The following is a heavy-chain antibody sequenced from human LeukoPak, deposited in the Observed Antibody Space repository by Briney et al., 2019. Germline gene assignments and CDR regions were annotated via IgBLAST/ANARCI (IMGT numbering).Heavy chain of an antibody. V-gene: IGHV3-7*01. D-gene: IGHD1-1*01. J-gene: IGHJ4*02. CDR3: ARHTTTGRAYFFDY. CDR2: IKEDGSQG. Sequence: GGSLRLSCAASGFTFSSFWMSWVRQAPGKGLEWVANIKEDGSQGYYVNSVKGRFTISRDNAKNSLYLQMSSLRAEDTAVYYCARHTTTGRAYFFDYWGQGTLVTVSS. CDR1: GFTFSSFW.